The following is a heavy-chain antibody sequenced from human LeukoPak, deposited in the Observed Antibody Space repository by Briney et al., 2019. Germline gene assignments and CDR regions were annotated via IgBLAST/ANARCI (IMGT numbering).Heavy chain of an antibody. J-gene: IGHJ6*03. Sequence: PSQTLSLTCTVSGGSISSGGYYWSWIRQPPGKGLEWIGYIYYSGSTNYNPSLKSRVTISVDTSKNQFFLKLSSVTAADTAVYYCAREIVGATSGKNYYMDVWGKGTTVTVSS. CDR1: GGSISSGGYY. V-gene: IGHV4-61*08. D-gene: IGHD1-26*01. CDR3: AREIVGATSGKNYYMDV. CDR2: IYYSGST.